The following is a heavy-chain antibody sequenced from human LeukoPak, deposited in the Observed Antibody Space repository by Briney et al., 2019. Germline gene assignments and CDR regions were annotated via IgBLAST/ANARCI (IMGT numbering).Heavy chain of an antibody. CDR3: AKEHSYGSDYFDY. V-gene: IGHV3-30*18. Sequence: PGGSLRLSCAASGFTFSSYGMHWVRQAPGKGLEWVAVISYDGSNKYYADSVKGRFTISRDNSKNTLYLQMNSLRAEDTAVYYCAKEHSYGSDYFDYWGQGTLVTVSS. CDR1: GFTFSSYG. D-gene: IGHD5-18*01. J-gene: IGHJ4*02. CDR2: ISYDGSNK.